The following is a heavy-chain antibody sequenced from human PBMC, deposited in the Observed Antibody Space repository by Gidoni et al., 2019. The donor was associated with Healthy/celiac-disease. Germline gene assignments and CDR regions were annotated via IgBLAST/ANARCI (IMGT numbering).Heavy chain of an antibody. D-gene: IGHD6-19*01. CDR2: SIPIFGTA. J-gene: IGHJ4*02. V-gene: IGHV1-69*01. CDR3: ARDDGTIRYSSGWYQELDY. Sequence: QVQLVQSGAEVQKPGSSVKVSCTASGGTFSRYAISWVRQAPGQGLEWMGGSIPIFGTANYAQKFQGRVTITADESTSTAYMELSRLRSEDTAVYYCARDDGTIRYSSGWYQELDYWGQGTLVTVSS. CDR1: GGTFSRYA.